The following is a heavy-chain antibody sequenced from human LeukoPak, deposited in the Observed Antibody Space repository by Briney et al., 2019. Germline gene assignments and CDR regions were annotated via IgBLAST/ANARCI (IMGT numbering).Heavy chain of an antibody. V-gene: IGHV3-9*01. CDR2: ISWNSGSI. CDR1: GFTFDDYA. J-gene: IGHJ4*02. D-gene: IGHD5-24*01. Sequence: GGSLRLSCAASGFTFDDYAMHWVRQAPGKGLEWVSGISWNSGSIGYADSVKGRFTISRDNSKNTLYLQMNSLRAEDTAVYYCARGAGYNYPYYFDYWGQGTLVTVSS. CDR3: ARGAGYNYPYYFDY.